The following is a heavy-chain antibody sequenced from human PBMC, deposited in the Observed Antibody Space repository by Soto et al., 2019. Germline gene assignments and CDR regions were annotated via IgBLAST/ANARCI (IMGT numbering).Heavy chain of an antibody. Sequence: QVQLQESGPGLVKPSGTLSLTCAVSGGSISSSNWWSWVRQPPGKGLEWIGEIYHSGSTNYNPSPRSRVPISVDQSRNQFSRKLSSVTAADTAEYYCARGVLRRNWFDPWGQGTLVTVSS. V-gene: IGHV4-4*02. CDR3: ARGVLRRNWFDP. CDR2: IYHSGST. CDR1: GGSISSSNW. J-gene: IGHJ5*02. D-gene: IGHD4-17*01.